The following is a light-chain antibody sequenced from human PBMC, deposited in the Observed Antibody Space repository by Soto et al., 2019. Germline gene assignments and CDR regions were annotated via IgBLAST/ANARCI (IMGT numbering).Light chain of an antibody. Sequence: DIQVTHSPSTLSASEGDRVSISCRASKSVSIWLAWYQQKQGRAPKLLIYKSSILERGVPSRLSGSGAGTEFNLTISILKPDDFAKYDCQKFNTSTWACGQGTKVDI. J-gene: IGKJ1*01. CDR2: KSS. CDR3: QKFNTSTWA. V-gene: IGKV1-5*03. CDR1: KSVSIW.